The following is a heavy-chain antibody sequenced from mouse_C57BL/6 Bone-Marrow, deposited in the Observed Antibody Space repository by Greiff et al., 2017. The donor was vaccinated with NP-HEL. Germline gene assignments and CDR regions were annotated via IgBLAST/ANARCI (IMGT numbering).Heavy chain of an antibody. V-gene: IGHV1-55*01. CDR1: GYTFTSYW. CDR3: ARGFSITTVVAPFDY. CDR2: IYPGSGST. J-gene: IGHJ2*01. Sequence: QVQLQQPGAELVKPGASVKMSCKASGYTFTSYWITWVKQRPGQGLEWIGDIYPGSGSTNYNEKFKSKATLTGDTSSSTAYMQRSSLTSEDAAVYYCARGFSITTVVAPFDYWGQGTTLTVSS. D-gene: IGHD1-1*01.